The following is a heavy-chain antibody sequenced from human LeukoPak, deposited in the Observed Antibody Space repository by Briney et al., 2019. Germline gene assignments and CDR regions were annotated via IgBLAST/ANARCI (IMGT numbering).Heavy chain of an antibody. J-gene: IGHJ4*02. CDR1: GFTFSSYA. CDR3: AKSGDIVVVVAATPYYFDY. V-gene: IGHV3-23*01. D-gene: IGHD2-15*01. CDR2: ISGSGGST. Sequence: PGGSLRLSCAASGFTFSSYAMSWVRQAPGKGLEWVSAISGSGGSTYYADSVKGRFTIPRDNSKNTLYLQMNGLRAEDTAVYYCAKSGDIVVVVAATPYYFDYWGQGTLVTVSS.